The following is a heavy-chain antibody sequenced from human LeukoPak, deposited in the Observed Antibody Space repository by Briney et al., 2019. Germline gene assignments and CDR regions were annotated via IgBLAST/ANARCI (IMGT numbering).Heavy chain of an antibody. V-gene: IGHV3-23*01. Sequence: PGGSLRLSCAASGFTFSSYAMSWVRQAPGKGLEWVSAISGSGGSTYYADSVKGRFTIPRDNSKNTLYLQMNSLRAEDTAVYYCARHAGRVTTSFFDHWGQGTLVTVSS. D-gene: IGHD2-2*01. CDR1: GFTFSSYA. J-gene: IGHJ4*02. CDR3: ARHAGRVTTSFFDH. CDR2: ISGSGGST.